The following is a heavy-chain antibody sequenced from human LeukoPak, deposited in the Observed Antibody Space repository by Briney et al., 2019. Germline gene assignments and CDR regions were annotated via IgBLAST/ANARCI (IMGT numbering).Heavy chain of an antibody. CDR3: AKDKDDYVWGSYRPTFDY. CDR2: ISGVGGST. J-gene: IGHJ4*02. CDR1: GFTSDDYA. Sequence: GGSLRLSCAASGFTSDDYAMHWVRQAPGKGLEWVSLISGVGGSTYYADSVKGRFTISRDNSKNSLYLQMNSLRTEDTALYYCAKDKDDYVWGSYRPTFDYWGQGTLVTVSS. V-gene: IGHV3-43*02. D-gene: IGHD3-16*02.